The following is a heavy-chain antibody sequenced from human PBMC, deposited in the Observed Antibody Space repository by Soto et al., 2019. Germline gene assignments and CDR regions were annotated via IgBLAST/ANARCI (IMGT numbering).Heavy chain of an antibody. CDR2: ISSSGSTI. CDR3: VRPIFWSGSYYFDY. CDR1: GFTFSDYY. D-gene: IGHD3-3*01. Sequence: GGSLRLSCAASGFTFSDYYMSWIRQAPGKGLEWVSYISSSGSTIYYADSVKGRFTISRDNAKNSLYLQMNSLRAEDTAVYYCVRPIFWSGSYYFDYWGQGTLVTVSS. V-gene: IGHV3-11*01. J-gene: IGHJ4*02.